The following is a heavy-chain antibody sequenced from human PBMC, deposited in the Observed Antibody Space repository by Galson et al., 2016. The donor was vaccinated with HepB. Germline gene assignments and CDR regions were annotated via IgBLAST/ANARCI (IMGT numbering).Heavy chain of an antibody. J-gene: IGHJ5*02. CDR2: ITRSGDAT. V-gene: IGHV3-23*01. CDR1: GFSFSNSG. Sequence: SLRLSCAASGFSFSNSGMSWVRQAPGRGLEWVSGITRSGDATHYADSVKGRFTISRDNSRDTLYLQMDRLRAADTAVYYCAKERGWFGGPNYGSWGQGTLVTVSS. CDR3: AKERGWFGGPNYGS. D-gene: IGHD3-16*01.